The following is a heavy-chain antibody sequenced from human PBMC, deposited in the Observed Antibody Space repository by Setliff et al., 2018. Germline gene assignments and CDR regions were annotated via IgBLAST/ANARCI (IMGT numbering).Heavy chain of an antibody. CDR3: ARAGYDSSGYYYEGGTY. CDR1: GYTFSSYD. CDR2: MNPNSGNT. J-gene: IGHJ4*02. D-gene: IGHD3-22*01. Sequence: ASVKVSCKASGYTFSSYDINRVRQATGQGLEWMGWMNPNSGNTAYAQKFQGRVTMTRNSSISTAYMELSTLRSEDTAVYYCARAGYDSSGYYYEGGTYWGQGTLVTVSS. V-gene: IGHV1-8*01.